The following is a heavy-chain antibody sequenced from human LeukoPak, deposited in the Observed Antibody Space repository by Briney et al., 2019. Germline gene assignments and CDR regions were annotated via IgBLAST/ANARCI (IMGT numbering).Heavy chain of an antibody. J-gene: IGHJ4*02. V-gene: IGHV5-51*01. D-gene: IGHD2-21*01. CDR2: IYPGDSDT. CDR1: GYSFTSYW. CDR3: ARREHGDSHENYFDY. Sequence: GESLKISCKGSGYSFTSYWIGWVRQMPGKCLEWMGIIYPGDSDTRYGPSFQGQVTISADKSISTAYLQWSSLKASDTAMYYCARREHGDSHENYFDYWGQGTLVTVSS.